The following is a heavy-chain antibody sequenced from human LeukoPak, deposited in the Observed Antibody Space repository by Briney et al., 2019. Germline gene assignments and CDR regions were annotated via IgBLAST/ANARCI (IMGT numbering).Heavy chain of an antibody. CDR3: ASFPSYNWNYFDY. CDR1: GGTFSSYA. D-gene: IGHD1-20*01. V-gene: IGHV1-69*05. CDR2: IIPIFGTA. J-gene: IGHJ4*02. Sequence: ASVKASCKASGGTFSSYAISWVRQAPGQGLEWMGGIIPIFGTANYAQKFQGRVTITTDESTSTAYMELSSLRSEDTAVYYCASFPSYNWNYFDYWGQGTLVTVSS.